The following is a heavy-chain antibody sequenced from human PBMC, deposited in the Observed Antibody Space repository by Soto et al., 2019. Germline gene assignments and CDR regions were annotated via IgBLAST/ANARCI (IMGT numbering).Heavy chain of an antibody. D-gene: IGHD6-13*01. CDR3: AKNQQQLVPQFDP. Sequence: ASVKVSCKASGGTFSSYAISWVRQAPGQGLEWMGGIIPIFGTANYAQKFQGRVTITADESTSTAYMELSSLRSEDTAVYYCAKNQQQLVPQFDPWGQGTLVTVSS. CDR2: IIPIFGTA. J-gene: IGHJ5*02. V-gene: IGHV1-69*13. CDR1: GGTFSSYA.